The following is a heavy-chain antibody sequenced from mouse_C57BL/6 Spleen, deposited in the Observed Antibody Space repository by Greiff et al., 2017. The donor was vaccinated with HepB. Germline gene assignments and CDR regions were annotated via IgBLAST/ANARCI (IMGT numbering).Heavy chain of an antibody. CDR3: ARGWYGSSYNYAMDY. D-gene: IGHD1-1*01. CDR1: GYTFTSYW. CDR2: IYPGSGST. V-gene: IGHV1-55*01. J-gene: IGHJ4*01. Sequence: VQLQQPGAELVKPGASVKLSCKASGYTFTSYWITWVKQRPGQGLEWIGDIYPGSGSTNYNEKFKSKATLTVDKSSSTAYMQLSSLTSEDSAVYYCARGWYGSSYNYAMDYWGQGTSVTVAS.